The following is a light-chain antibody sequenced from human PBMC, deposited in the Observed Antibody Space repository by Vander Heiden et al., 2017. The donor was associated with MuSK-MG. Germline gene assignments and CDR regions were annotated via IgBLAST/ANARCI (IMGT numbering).Light chain of an antibody. V-gene: IGKV1-39*01. CDR2: AAS. J-gene: IGKJ4*01. CDR1: QRIGNY. CDR3: QQSYSSPYI. Sequence: DIRMTQSPSSLSASVGDRVTITCRASQRIGNYLNWYQQKPGKAPNLLIHAASNLQSGVPSRFSGSGSGTDFTLTISSLQPEDFATYYCQQSYSSPYIFGGGTKVDIK.